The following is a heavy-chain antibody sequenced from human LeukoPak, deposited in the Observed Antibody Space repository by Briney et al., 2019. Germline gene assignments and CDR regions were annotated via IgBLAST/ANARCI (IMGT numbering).Heavy chain of an antibody. V-gene: IGHV1-46*01. D-gene: IGHD5-12*01. J-gene: IGHJ6*04. CDR1: GYTFTSYY. CDR2: INPSGGST. CDR3: ARGRSGYDNYYYYGMDV. Sequence: ASVKVSCKASGYTFTSYYMHWVRQAPGQGLEWMGIINPSGGSTSYAQKFQGRVTMTTDTSTSTAYMELRSLRSDDTAVYYCARGRSGYDNYYYYGMDVWGKGTTVTVSS.